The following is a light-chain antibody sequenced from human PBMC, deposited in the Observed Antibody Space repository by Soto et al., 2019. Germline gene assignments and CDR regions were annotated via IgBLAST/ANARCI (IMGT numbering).Light chain of an antibody. CDR3: MQRIEFPLT. V-gene: IGKV2-40*01. J-gene: IGKJ4*01. CDR1: QSLLDSDDGNTY. CDR2: TVS. Sequence: DIVVTQSPLSLPVTPGEPASISCVPGQSLLDSDDGNTYLDWYLQKPGQSPQLLIYTVSYRASGVPDRFSGSGSGTDFTLKISRVEAEDVGVYYCMQRIEFPLTFGGGTKADIK.